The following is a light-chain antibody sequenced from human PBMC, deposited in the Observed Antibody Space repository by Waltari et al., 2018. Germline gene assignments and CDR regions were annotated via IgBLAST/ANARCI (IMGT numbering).Light chain of an antibody. CDR3: NSRDSSGNHLRV. CDR2: GKN. Sequence: SSELTQDPAVSVALGQTVKITCQGNSPRSYYANWYQQKPGQAPVLVIYGKNNRPSGIPDRFSGSSSGNTASLTITGAQAEDEADYYCNSRDSSGNHLRVFGGGTKLTVL. V-gene: IGLV3-19*01. CDR1: SPRSYY. J-gene: IGLJ2*01.